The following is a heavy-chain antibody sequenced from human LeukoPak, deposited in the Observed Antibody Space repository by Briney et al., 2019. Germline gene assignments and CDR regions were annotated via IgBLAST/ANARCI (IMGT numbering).Heavy chain of an antibody. Sequence: SETLSLTCTVSGGSISSYYWSWIRQPPGKGLEWIGYIYYSGSTNYNPSLKSRVTISVDTSKNQFSLKLSSVTAADTAVYYCARHPTIAAAGTFWFDPWGQGALVTASS. J-gene: IGHJ5*02. V-gene: IGHV4-59*08. CDR2: IYYSGST. CDR3: ARHPTIAAAGTFWFDP. D-gene: IGHD6-13*01. CDR1: GGSISSYY.